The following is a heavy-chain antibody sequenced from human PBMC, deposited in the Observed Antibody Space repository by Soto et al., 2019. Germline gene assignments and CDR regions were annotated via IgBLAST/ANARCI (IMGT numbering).Heavy chain of an antibody. V-gene: IGHV3-30*19. Sequence: GGSLRLSCVVSGFTFSDFGMHWVRQSPGEGLAWVASISKDGLDRYYSESVKGRFTISRDDSKNTVFLQMNSLKVEDTAAYFCASPREGQWLVFDHWGQRTLVTAPQ. D-gene: IGHD6-19*01. J-gene: IGHJ4*02. CDR3: ASPREGQWLVFDH. CDR2: ISKDGLDR. CDR1: GFTFSDFG.